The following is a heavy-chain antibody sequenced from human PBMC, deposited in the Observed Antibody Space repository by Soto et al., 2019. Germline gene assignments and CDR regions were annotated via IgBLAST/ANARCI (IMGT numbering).Heavy chain of an antibody. J-gene: IGHJ3*01. D-gene: IGHD2-15*01. CDR3: ARARWYDAFNV. CDR1: GFSISSGNY. V-gene: IGHV4-38-2*01. Sequence: LSLTCAVSGFSISSGNYWGWIRKHPGKGLEWIGSVYHGGNTYYNPSLKSRVSISIDLSKNQFSLKLTSVTAADTAAYYCARARWYDAFNVWGQGTVVTVSS. CDR2: VYHGGNT.